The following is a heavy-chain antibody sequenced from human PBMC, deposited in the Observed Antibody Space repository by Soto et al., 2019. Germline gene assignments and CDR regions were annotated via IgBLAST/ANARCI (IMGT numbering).Heavy chain of an antibody. Sequence: QVQLQESGPGLVKPSETLSLTCTVSGGSVSSGSYYWSWIRQPPGKGLEWIGYIYYSGSTNYNPSHKSRVTISVDTSKNQFSLKLSSVTAADTAVYYCARDVTVAATLRYYYYGMDVWGQGTTVTVSS. CDR2: IYYSGST. V-gene: IGHV4-61*01. CDR3: ARDVTVAATLRYYYYGMDV. CDR1: GGSVSSGSYY. D-gene: IGHD2-15*01. J-gene: IGHJ6*02.